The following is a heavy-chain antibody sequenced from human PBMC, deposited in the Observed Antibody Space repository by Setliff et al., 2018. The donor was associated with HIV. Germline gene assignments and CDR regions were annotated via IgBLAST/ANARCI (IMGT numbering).Heavy chain of an antibody. CDR2: IIPILGIA. J-gene: IGHJ5*02. Sequence: SVKVSCKASGGTFSSYSFSWVRQAPGQGLEWMGRIIPILGIANYAQTFKGRVTITADKSTSTVYMELSSLRSEDTAVYYCARDEVSNWFDPWGQGTLVTVSS. CDR1: GGTFSSYS. CDR3: ARDEVSNWFDP. V-gene: IGHV1-69*02.